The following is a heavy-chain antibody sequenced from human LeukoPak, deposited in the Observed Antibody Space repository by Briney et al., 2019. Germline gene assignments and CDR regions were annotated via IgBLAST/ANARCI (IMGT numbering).Heavy chain of an antibody. CDR1: GFTFSSYA. J-gene: IGHJ6*02. V-gene: IGHV3-33*08. CDR3: ARDYLHAGLVPMDYYYYGMDV. CDR2: IWYDGSNK. Sequence: GGSLRLSCAASGFTFSSYAMSWVRQAPGKGLEWVAVIWYDGSNKYYADSVKGRFTISRDNSKNTLYLQMNSLRAEDTAVYYCARDYLHAGLVPMDYYYYGMDVWGQGTSVTVSS. D-gene: IGHD6-19*01.